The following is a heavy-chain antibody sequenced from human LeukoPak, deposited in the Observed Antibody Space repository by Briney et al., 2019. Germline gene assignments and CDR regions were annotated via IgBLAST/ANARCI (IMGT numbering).Heavy chain of an antibody. D-gene: IGHD5-18*01. J-gene: IGHJ4*02. CDR2: IYSGGST. V-gene: IGHV3-53*01. CDR3: TKGRLWLPFDY. CDR1: GFIDSSKY. Sequence: GGSLRLSCAASGFIDSSKYMRGVRQAPGKGLEWVSVIYSGGSTYYADSMKGRFTISRDNSKNTLYLQMNSLRAEDTAVYYCTKGRLWLPFDYWGQGTLVTVSS.